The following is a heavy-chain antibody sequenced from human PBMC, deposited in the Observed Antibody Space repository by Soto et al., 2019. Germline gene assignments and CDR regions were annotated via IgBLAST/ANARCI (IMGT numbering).Heavy chain of an antibody. CDR2: ISSSSSTI. D-gene: IGHD6-19*01. J-gene: IGHJ3*02. CDR3: ARDPLEYSSGWYDAFDI. Sequence: EVQLVESGGGLAQPGGSLRLSCAASGFTFSSYSMNWVRQAPGKGLEWVSYISSSSSTIYYADSVKGRFTISRDNAKNSLYLQMNSLRDEDTAVYYCARDPLEYSSGWYDAFDIWGQGTMVTVSS. CDR1: GFTFSSYS. V-gene: IGHV3-48*02.